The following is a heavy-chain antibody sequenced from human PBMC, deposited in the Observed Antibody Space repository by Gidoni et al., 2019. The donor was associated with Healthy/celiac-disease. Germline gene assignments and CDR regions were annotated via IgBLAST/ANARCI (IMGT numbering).Heavy chain of an antibody. D-gene: IGHD3-3*01. CDR3: ARGVRFLEWLPLDY. V-gene: IGHV4-31*03. J-gene: IGHJ4*02. Sequence: QVQLQESGPGRVKPSQTLSLTCTVSGGSISSGGYYWGWIRQHPGKGLEWIEYIYYSGSTYYNPSLKSRVTISVDTSKNQFSLKLSSVTASDTAVYYCARGVRFLEWLPLDYWGQGTLVTVSS. CDR2: IYYSGST. CDR1: GGSISSGGYY.